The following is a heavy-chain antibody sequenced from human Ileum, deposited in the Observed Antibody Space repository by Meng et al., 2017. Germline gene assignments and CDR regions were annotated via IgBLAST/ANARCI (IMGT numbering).Heavy chain of an antibody. Sequence: LVESGGVLVRHGESLRLSCTTSGFSFSDYWRHWVPQAPGKGLVWVSRIKPDGTSGFYADSVRGRFTISRDNTGNTLYLQLNSLRDEDTAVHYCARGVSDRYGYFDLWGRGTLVTVSS. V-gene: IGHV3-74*01. CDR3: ARGVSDRYGYFDL. J-gene: IGHJ2*01. D-gene: IGHD1-26*01. CDR1: GFSFSDYW. CDR2: IKPDGTSG.